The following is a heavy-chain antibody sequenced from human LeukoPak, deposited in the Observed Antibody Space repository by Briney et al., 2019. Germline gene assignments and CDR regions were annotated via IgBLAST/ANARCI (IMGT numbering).Heavy chain of an antibody. D-gene: IGHD3-22*01. J-gene: IGHJ4*02. Sequence: KASETLSLTCTVSGGSTSSYYWSWIRQPPGKGLEWIGYIYYSGSTNYNPSLKSRVTISVDTSKNQFSLKLSSVTAADTAVYYCARGAMIGDYWGQGTLVTVSS. CDR2: IYYSGST. CDR3: ARGAMIGDY. V-gene: IGHV4-59*01. CDR1: GGSTSSYY.